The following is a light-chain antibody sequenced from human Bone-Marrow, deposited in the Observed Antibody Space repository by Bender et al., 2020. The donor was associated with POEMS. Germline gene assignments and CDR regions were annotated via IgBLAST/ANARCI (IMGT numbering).Light chain of an antibody. CDR3: SAWDDSLSDWV. CDR1: SSNIGNHG. V-gene: IGLV1-36*01. CDR2: YDD. Sequence: QSVVTQPPSLSEAPRQRVTISCSGSSSNIGNHGVNWYQQLPGEAPKLLIYYDDLLTPGVSDRFSASKSGASASLAISEIQYEDEDLYYCSAWDDSLSDWVFGVGTKRTVL. J-gene: IGLJ3*02.